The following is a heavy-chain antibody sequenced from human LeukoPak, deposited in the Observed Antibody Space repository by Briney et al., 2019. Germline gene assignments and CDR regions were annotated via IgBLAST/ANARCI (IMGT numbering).Heavy chain of an antibody. CDR2: ISSSSSYI. CDR1: GFTFSTYA. J-gene: IGHJ4*02. CDR3: ARRGSYCGGDCYYYFDY. D-gene: IGHD2-21*02. V-gene: IGHV3-21*01. Sequence: GSLRLSCAASGFTFSTYAMSWVRQAPGKGLEWVSSISSSSSYIYYADSVKGRFTISRDNAKNSLYLQMNSLRAEDTAVYYCARRGSYCGGDCYYYFDYWGQGTLVTVSS.